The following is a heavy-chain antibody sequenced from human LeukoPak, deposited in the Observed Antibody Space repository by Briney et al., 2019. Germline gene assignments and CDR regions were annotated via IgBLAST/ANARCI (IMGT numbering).Heavy chain of an antibody. V-gene: IGHV3-30*18. CDR3: AKAQGVAATRISFDY. J-gene: IGHJ4*02. CDR2: ISYDGSNK. Sequence: PGGSLRLSCAASGFTFSSYGMHWVRQAPGKGLEWVAVISYDGSNKYYADSVKGRFTISRDNSKNTLYLQMNSLRAEDTAVYYCAKAQGVAATRISFDYWGQGTLVTVSS. CDR1: GFTFSSYG. D-gene: IGHD2-15*01.